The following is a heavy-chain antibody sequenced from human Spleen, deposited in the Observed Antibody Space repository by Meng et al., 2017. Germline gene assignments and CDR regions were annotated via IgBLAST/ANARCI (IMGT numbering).Heavy chain of an antibody. Sequence: GESLKISCAASGFTFSSYAINWVRQAPGKGLEWVSAISGSGVSTYYGDSVKGRFITSRDNSKNTVYLQMNSLRAEDTAVYYCAKVRGVPGSNDPFDYWGQGTLVTVSS. CDR1: GFTFSSYA. CDR3: AKVRGVPGSNDPFDY. J-gene: IGHJ4*02. D-gene: IGHD4-23*01. CDR2: ISGSGVST. V-gene: IGHV3-23*02.